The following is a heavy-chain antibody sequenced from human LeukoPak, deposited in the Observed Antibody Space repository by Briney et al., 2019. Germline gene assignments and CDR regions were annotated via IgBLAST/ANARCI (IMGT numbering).Heavy chain of an antibody. V-gene: IGHV1-3*03. Sequence: ASVKVSCKASGYTFTSYAMHWVRQAPGQRLEWMGWINAGNGNTKYSQEFQGRVTITRDTSASTAYMELSSLRSEDMAVYYCAREGAAAGTRGWFDPWGQGTLVTVSS. D-gene: IGHD6-13*01. CDR3: AREGAAAGTRGWFDP. J-gene: IGHJ5*02. CDR1: GYTFTSYA. CDR2: INAGNGNT.